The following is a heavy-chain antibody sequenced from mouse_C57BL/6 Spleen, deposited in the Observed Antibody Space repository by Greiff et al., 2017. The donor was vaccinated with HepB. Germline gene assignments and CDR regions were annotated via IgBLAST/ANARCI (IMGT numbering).Heavy chain of an antibody. Sequence: VQLQQSGAELVRPGASVTLSCKASGYTFTDYEMHWVKQTPVHGLEWIGAIDPETGGTAYNQKFKGKTILTADKSSSPAYMELRSLTSEDSAVYYCTRDGVYYSNLFAYWGQGTLVTVSA. CDR3: TRDGVYYSNLFAY. CDR2: IDPETGGT. J-gene: IGHJ3*01. D-gene: IGHD2-5*01. V-gene: IGHV1-15*01. CDR1: GYTFTDYE.